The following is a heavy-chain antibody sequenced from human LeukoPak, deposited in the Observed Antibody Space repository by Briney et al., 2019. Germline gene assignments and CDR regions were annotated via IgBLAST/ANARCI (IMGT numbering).Heavy chain of an antibody. Sequence: SSETLSLTCTVSGGSISSSSYYWGWIRQPPGKGLEWIGSIYYSGSTYYNPSLKSRVTISVDTSKNQFSLKLSSVTAADTAVYYCARRAVVPAAKSVFDYWGQGTLVTVSS. V-gene: IGHV4-39*01. D-gene: IGHD2-2*01. CDR2: IYYSGST. J-gene: IGHJ4*02. CDR1: GGSISSSSYY. CDR3: ARRAVVPAAKSVFDY.